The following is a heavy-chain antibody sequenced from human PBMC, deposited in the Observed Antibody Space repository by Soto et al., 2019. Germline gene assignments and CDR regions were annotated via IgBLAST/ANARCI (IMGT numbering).Heavy chain of an antibody. CDR2: IYYSGST. Sequence: QVQLQESGPGLVKPSQTLSLTCTVSGGSISSGDYYWSWIRQPPGKGLEWIGYIYYSGSTYYNPSLKSRVTISVDTSKTQFSLKLTSVTAADTAVYYCATDGPRQYSSGWGWFDPWGQGTLVSVST. V-gene: IGHV4-30-4*01. J-gene: IGHJ5*02. CDR1: GGSISSGDYY. CDR3: ATDGPRQYSSGWGWFDP. D-gene: IGHD6-19*01.